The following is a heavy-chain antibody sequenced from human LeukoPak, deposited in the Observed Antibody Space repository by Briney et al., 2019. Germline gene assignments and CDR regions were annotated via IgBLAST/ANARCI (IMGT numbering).Heavy chain of an antibody. Sequence: PGASLKVSCKGSGYSFINYGISWVRQAPGQGLEWMGWINAFNGDMNHAQKFQGRVTMTIDTSTSTAHMELRSLTADDTAVYYCARDGSGTWLDPWGQGTLVTVSS. J-gene: IGHJ5*02. V-gene: IGHV1-18*01. CDR1: GYSFINYG. CDR3: ARDGSGTWLDP. CDR2: INAFNGDM. D-gene: IGHD3-10*01.